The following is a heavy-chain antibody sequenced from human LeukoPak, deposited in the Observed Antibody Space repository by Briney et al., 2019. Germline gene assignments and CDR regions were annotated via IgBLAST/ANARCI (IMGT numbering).Heavy chain of an antibody. Sequence: PGGSLRLSCAASGFTFSDYYMSRIRQAPGQELEWVSYISSSSSYTNYADSVKGRFTISRDNAKNSLYLQMNSLRAEDTAVYYCARVRQPGTGLTTIAVDYYFDYWGQGTLVTVSS. J-gene: IGHJ4*02. CDR1: GFTFSDYY. D-gene: IGHD6-19*01. CDR3: ARVRQPGTGLTTIAVDYYFDY. CDR2: ISSSSSYT. V-gene: IGHV3-11*05.